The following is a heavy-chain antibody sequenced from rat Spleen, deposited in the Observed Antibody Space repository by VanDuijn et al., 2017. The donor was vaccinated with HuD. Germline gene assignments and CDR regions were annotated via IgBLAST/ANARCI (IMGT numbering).Heavy chain of an antibody. CDR1: GFTFSNYD. V-gene: IGHV5-20*01. CDR3: TRDVVAY. Sequence: EVQLVESAGGLVQPGRSLKLSCTASGFTFSNYDMAWVRQAPKKGLEWVASISSGGGGTYYPDSVKGRFTISRENAKSTLYFLMDSLRSEDTATYYCTRDVVAYWGQGTLVTVSS. J-gene: IGHJ3*01. CDR2: ISSGGGGT.